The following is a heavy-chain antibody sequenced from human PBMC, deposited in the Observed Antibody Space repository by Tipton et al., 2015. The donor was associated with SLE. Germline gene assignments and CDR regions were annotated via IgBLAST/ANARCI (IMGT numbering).Heavy chain of an antibody. CDR1: GFTFNDAW. Sequence: GSLRLSCAASGFTFNDAWMSWVRQAPGKGLEWVGRIKSKIDGGTTDYAAPVKGRFSISRDDSKNMIHLQMNSLKTEDTAVYYCTTDHGQNDYWGQGTLVTVSS. D-gene: IGHD3/OR15-3a*01. CDR3: TTDHGQNDY. V-gene: IGHV3-15*01. J-gene: IGHJ4*02. CDR2: IKSKIDGGTT.